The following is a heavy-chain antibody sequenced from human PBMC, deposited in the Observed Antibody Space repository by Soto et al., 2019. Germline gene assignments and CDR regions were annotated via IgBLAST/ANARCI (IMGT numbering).Heavy chain of an antibody. CDR2: INPKNGDT. Sequence: ASVKVSCMRSEYTFTGFRLHWMRQAPGQGIEGMGWINPKNGDTKYTEKFLRRVTLTRNTSISSGYNELSRLKSNVTAVDYCVYLLWRVGNCSDTSCYDDIDVWGQGXTVTVYS. CDR3: VYLLWRVGNCSDTSCYDDIDV. J-gene: IGHJ6*02. D-gene: IGHD3-22*01. V-gene: IGHV1-2*02. CDR1: EYTFTGFR.